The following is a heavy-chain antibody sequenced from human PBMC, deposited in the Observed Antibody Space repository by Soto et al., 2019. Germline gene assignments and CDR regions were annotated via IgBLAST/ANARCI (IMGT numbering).Heavy chain of an antibody. V-gene: IGHV4-30-4*01. CDR3: ARVMDAMQNWLDP. D-gene: IGHD2-2*03. CDR2: IYHTGTT. CDR1: GGSISNVGYF. J-gene: IGHJ5*02. Sequence: QVQLQESGPGLVKPSQTLSLTCTVSGGSISNVGYFWSWIRQPPGKGLEWIGFIYHTGTTYYNSSLRSRVRISIDTSKSQFSMKLNSVTAADTAVYYCARVMDAMQNWLDPWGQGTLVTVSP.